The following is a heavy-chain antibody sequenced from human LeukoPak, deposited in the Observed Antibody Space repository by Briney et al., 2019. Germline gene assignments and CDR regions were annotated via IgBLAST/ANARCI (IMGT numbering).Heavy chain of an antibody. J-gene: IGHJ4*02. D-gene: IGHD2-2*03. V-gene: IGHV4-39*01. CDR2: IYYSGST. CDR3: ARHGSTDYFYY. Sequence: PSETLSLTCAVSGGSISSTTSYWGWIRQPPGKGLEWIGRIYYSGSTFYNPSLNSRVTISVDTSKNQLSLRLSSVTAADTAVYYCARHGSTDYFYYWGQGTLVTVSS. CDR1: GGSISSTTSY.